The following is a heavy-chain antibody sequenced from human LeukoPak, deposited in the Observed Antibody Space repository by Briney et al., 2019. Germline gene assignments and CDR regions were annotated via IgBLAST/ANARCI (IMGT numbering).Heavy chain of an antibody. CDR3: VRDGEGVGLSVNYWFDP. V-gene: IGHV1-8*01. CDR2: MNPNTGNT. D-gene: IGHD3-10*01. J-gene: IGHJ5*02. Sequence: ASVKVSCKASGFPFTRYDINWVRQTSAQGLEWMGWMNPNTGNTGYAQKFQGRVTMTRETSTSTAYMELRDLRSEDTAVYYCVRDGEGVGLSVNYWFDPWGQGTLVTVSS. CDR1: GFPFTRYD.